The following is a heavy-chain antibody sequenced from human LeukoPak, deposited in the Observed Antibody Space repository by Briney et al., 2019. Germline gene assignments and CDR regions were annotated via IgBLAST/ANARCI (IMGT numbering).Heavy chain of an antibody. D-gene: IGHD3-10*01. Sequence: ASVKVSCNVSGYTLTELSMHWVRQAPGKGLEWMGGFNPEDGETIYAQKFQGRVTMTEDTSTDTAYMELSSLRSEDTAVYYCATAWSQLLWFGESPHYFDYWGQGTLVTVSS. CDR1: GYTLTELS. CDR2: FNPEDGET. CDR3: ATAWSQLLWFGESPHYFDY. J-gene: IGHJ4*02. V-gene: IGHV1-24*01.